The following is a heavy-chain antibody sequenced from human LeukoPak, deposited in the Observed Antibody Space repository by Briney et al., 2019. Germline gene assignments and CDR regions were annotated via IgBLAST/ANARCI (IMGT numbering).Heavy chain of an antibody. CDR2: INSDGSST. J-gene: IGHJ4*02. Sequence: GGSLRLSCAASGFTFSGYWMHWVRQAPGKRLVWVSRINSDGSSTTYADSVKGRFTISRDNAKNTLYLQMNSLRPEDTAVYYCGRTYSGSYYFNYWGQGTLVTVSS. CDR1: GFTFSGYW. V-gene: IGHV3-74*01. CDR3: GRTYSGSYYFNY. D-gene: IGHD1-26*01.